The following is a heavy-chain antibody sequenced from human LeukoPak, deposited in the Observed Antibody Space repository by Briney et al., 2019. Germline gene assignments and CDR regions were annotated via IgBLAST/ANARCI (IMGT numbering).Heavy chain of an antibody. CDR3: AREGKYYYDSSGYYYAFDY. Sequence: ASVKVSCKASGYTFTSYYMHWVRQAPGQGLEWMGIINPSGGSTSYAQKFQGRVTMTRDMSTSTAYMELSSLRSEDTAVYYCAREGKYYYDSSGYYYAFDYWGQGTLVTVSS. CDR2: INPSGGST. D-gene: IGHD3-22*01. CDR1: GYTFTSYY. J-gene: IGHJ4*02. V-gene: IGHV1-46*01.